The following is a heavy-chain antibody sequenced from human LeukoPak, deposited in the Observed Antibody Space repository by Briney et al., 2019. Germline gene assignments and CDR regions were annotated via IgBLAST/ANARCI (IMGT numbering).Heavy chain of an antibody. CDR2: ISSSGRSI. V-gene: IGHV3-48*03. D-gene: IGHD6-19*01. CDR1: GFTFSSYE. CDR3: ARDDSAWYAY. J-gene: IGHJ4*02. Sequence: AGGSLRLSCAASGFTFSSYEMNWVRQAPGKGLEWVSYISSSGRSIYYADSVKGRFTISRDNAKSSLYLQMNSLRAEDTAVYYCARDDSAWYAYWGPGTLVTVSS.